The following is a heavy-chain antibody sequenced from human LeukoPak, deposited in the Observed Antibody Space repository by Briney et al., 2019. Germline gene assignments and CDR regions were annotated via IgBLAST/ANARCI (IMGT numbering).Heavy chain of an antibody. CDR3: TRQMVRDAFDI. CDR2: VSSSGTT. D-gene: IGHD2-8*01. V-gene: IGHV4-31*03. J-gene: IGHJ3*02. Sequence: SETLSLTCTVSGGPISRDGHYWSWLRQYPGKGLESIGSVSSSGTTTYNPSLKSRVTISLDTSQNQFSLNLRSLTAADTAVYYCTRQMVRDAFDIWSQGTMVTVSP. CDR1: GGPISRDGHY.